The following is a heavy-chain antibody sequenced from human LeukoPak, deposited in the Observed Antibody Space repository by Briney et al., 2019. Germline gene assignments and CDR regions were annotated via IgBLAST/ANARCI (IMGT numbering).Heavy chain of an antibody. CDR2: IWYGGSNK. Sequence: PGGSLRLSCTTSGFTFSNFWMSWARQAPGKGLEWVAVIWYGGSNKYYADSVRGRFTISRDNSKNTLYLQMNSLRAEDTAVYYCAKGGSSSWYLPEYYFDYWGQGTLVTVSS. CDR3: AKGGSSSWYLPEYYFDY. CDR1: GFTFSNFW. D-gene: IGHD6-13*01. J-gene: IGHJ4*02. V-gene: IGHV3-30*02.